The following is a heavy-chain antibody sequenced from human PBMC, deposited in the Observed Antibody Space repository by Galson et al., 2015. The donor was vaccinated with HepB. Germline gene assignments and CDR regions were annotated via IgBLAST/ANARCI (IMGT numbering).Heavy chain of an antibody. CDR3: ARASTAGGYYYYYYMDV. D-gene: IGHD4-17*01. J-gene: IGHJ6*03. Sequence: SVKVSCKASGGTFSSYAISWVRQAPGQGLEWMGGIIPIFGTANYAQKFQGRVTITADESTSTAYMELSSLRSEDTAVYYCARASTAGGYYYYYYMDVWGKGTTVTVSS. V-gene: IGHV1-69*13. CDR1: GGTFSSYA. CDR2: IIPIFGTA.